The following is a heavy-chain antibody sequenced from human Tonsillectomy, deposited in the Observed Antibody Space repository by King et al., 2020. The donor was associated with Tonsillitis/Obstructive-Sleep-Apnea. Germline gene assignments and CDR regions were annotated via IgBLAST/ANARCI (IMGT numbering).Heavy chain of an antibody. Sequence: VQLVESGGGLVQPGGSLSLSCAASGFTFSSYAMSWVRQAPGKGLEWVSAIRGSGGSTYYPDSVKGRVTLSRDNSKNTLYLQMNSLRAEDTAVYYCANGGVRGDYWGQGTLVTVSS. J-gene: IGHJ4*02. CDR2: IRGSGGST. CDR1: GFTFSSYA. V-gene: IGHV3-23*04. D-gene: IGHD3-10*01. CDR3: ANGGVRGDY.